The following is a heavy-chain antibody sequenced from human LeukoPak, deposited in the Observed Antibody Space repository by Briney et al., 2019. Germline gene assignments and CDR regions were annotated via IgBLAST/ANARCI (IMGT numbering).Heavy chain of an antibody. V-gene: IGHV3-30*18. J-gene: IGHJ4*02. CDR2: ISYDGSNK. CDR3: AKVKGSATDDY. D-gene: IGHD3-10*01. Sequence: GRSLRLSCAASGFIFSNYGMHWVRQAPGKGLEWVAVISYDGSNKYYADSVKGRFTISRDNSKNTLYLQMNSLRAEDTAVYYCAKVKGSATDDYWGQGTLVTVSS. CDR1: GFIFSNYG.